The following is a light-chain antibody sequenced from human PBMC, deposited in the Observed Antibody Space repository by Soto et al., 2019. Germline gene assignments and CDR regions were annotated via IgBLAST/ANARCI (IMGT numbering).Light chain of an antibody. Sequence: SVLSPPASVRGSPGQAITISCTGTSSDVCGYEYVSWYQHQPGKAPKLIIYDVTNRPSGVSNRFSGYKSGNTASLTISGIQTEAEADYCCGSITSSSTSGFGTGPEVTV. CDR1: SSDVCGYEY. CDR2: DVT. V-gene: IGLV2-14*01. CDR3: GSITSSSTSG. J-gene: IGLJ1*01.